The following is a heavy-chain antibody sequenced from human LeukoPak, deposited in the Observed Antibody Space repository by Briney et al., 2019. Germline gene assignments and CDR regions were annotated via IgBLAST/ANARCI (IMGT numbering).Heavy chain of an antibody. CDR3: VKDLSERFMFDY. D-gene: IGHD1-26*01. Sequence: PGGSLRLSCSASGSTFSNHVMHWVRQAPGKGLEYVSFISPTGDATTHADSVKDRFTISRDNSKNTLYLQMSNLRPEDTAVYYCVKDLSERFMFDYWGQGTLVTVSS. J-gene: IGHJ4*02. V-gene: IGHV3-64D*09. CDR1: GSTFSNHV. CDR2: ISPTGDAT.